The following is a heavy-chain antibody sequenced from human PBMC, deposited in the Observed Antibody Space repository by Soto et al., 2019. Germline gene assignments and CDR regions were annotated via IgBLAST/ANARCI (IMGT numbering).Heavy chain of an antibody. D-gene: IGHD3-22*01. V-gene: IGHV1-69*13. CDR1: GGTFSSYA. CDR2: IIPIFGTA. CDR3: ARDLERGYDSSGYYYY. J-gene: IGHJ4*02. Sequence: SVKVSCKASGGTFSSYAISWVLQAPGQGLEWMGGIIPIFGTANYAQKFQGRVTITADESTSTAYMELSSLRSEDTAVYYCARDLERGYDSSGYYYYWGQGTLVTVSS.